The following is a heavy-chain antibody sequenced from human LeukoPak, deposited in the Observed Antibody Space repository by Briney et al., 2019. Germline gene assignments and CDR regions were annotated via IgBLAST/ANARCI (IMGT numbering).Heavy chain of an antibody. Sequence: GGSLRLSCAASGFASSTYTMHWVRQAPGKGSEWVSVISHDDTHKYYADAVAGRFTISRDNSKNMLYLQMDSVRADDSAIYYCAVDLAHGVPDYFDYWGQGTLVTVSS. CDR3: AVDLAHGVPDYFDY. V-gene: IGHV3-30*04. J-gene: IGHJ4*02. CDR2: ISHDDTHK. CDR1: GFASSTYT. D-gene: IGHD2-8*01.